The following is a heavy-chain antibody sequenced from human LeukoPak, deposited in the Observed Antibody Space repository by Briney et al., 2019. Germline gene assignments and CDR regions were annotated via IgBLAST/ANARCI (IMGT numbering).Heavy chain of an antibody. CDR2: IWYDGSNK. V-gene: IGHV3-33*08. Sequence: GGSLRLSCAASGFTFSSYSMNWVRQAPGKGLEWVAVIWYDGSNKYYADSVKGRFTISRDNSKNTLYLQMNSLRAEDTAVYYCARDFVSTSSGWFDPWGQGTLVTVSS. D-gene: IGHD2-2*01. CDR1: GFTFSSYS. CDR3: ARDFVSTSSGWFDP. J-gene: IGHJ5*02.